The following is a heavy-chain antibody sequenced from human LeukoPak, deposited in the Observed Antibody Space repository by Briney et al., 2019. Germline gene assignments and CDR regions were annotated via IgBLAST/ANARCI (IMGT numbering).Heavy chain of an antibody. CDR2: IYYSGST. CDR1: GGSISSSSYY. J-gene: IGHJ4*02. V-gene: IGHV4-39*07. Sequence: SETLSLTCTVSGGSISSSSYYWGWIRQPPGKGLEWIGSIYYSGSTYYNPSLKSRVTISVDTSKNQFSLKLSSVTAADTAVYYCARGPGIAAAGTGYFDYWGQGALVTVSS. D-gene: IGHD6-13*01. CDR3: ARGPGIAAAGTGYFDY.